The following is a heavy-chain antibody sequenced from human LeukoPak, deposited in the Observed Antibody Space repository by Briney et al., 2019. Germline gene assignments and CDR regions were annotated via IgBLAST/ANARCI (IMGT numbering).Heavy chain of an antibody. J-gene: IGHJ6*02. V-gene: IGHV3-21*01. CDR2: ISSSSSYI. CDR3: ARGVDYGDYRAYGMDV. CDR1: GFTFSSYS. D-gene: IGHD4-17*01. Sequence: GGSLRLSCAASGFTFSSYSMNWVRQAPGKGLESVSSISSSSSYIYYADSVKGRFTISRDNAKNSLYLQMNSLRAEDTAVYYCARGVDYGDYRAYGMDVWGQGTTVTVSS.